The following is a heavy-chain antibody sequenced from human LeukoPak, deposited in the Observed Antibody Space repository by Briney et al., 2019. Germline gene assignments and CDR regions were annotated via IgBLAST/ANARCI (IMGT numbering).Heavy chain of an antibody. V-gene: IGHV1-3*03. CDR1: GYTFTRYA. D-gene: IGHD6-19*01. CDR3: ARDSSDSSGWHDY. Sequence: ASVKVSCKASGYTFTRYAMHWVRQAPGQRLEWMGWINAGNGNTKYSQEFQGRVTITRDTSASTAYMELSSLRSEDMAVYYCARDSSDSSGWHDYWGQGTLVTVSS. CDR2: INAGNGNT. J-gene: IGHJ4*02.